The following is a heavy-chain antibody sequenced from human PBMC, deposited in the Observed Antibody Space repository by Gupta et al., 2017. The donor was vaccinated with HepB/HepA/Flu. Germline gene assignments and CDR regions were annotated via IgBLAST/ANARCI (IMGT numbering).Heavy chain of an antibody. CDR3: VRDDLNRYGGSDKYFDF. J-gene: IGHJ4*02. CDR1: GFTFSRYT. V-gene: IGHV3-21*02. D-gene: IGHD3/OR15-3a*01. Sequence: VQLVESGGGLVKPGGSLRLTCAASGFTFSRYTLTWVRQAPGKGLGGVSSISASSDFRYYAASVKGRLTISRDNGNNSLLLQMNSLRADDTGFYFGVRDDLNRYGGSDKYFDFWGQGTLVAVSS. CDR2: ISASSDFR.